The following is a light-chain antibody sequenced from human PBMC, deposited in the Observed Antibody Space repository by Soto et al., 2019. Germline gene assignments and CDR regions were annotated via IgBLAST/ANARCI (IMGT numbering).Light chain of an antibody. CDR2: DAS. Sequence: EVVLTQSPATLSLSPGERATLSCRASQSVSEFLAWYQQKPGQAPRLLIYDASNRATGIPARFSGSGSGTDCTLTISSLEAEDFALYYCQKRSQGPVTVGGGTK. CDR1: QSVSEF. J-gene: IGKJ4*01. V-gene: IGKV3-11*01. CDR3: QKRSQGPVT.